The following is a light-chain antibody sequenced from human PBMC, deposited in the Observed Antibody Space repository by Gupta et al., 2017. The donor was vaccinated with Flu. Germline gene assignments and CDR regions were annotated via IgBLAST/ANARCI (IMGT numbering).Light chain of an antibody. Sequence: SSDLTQPASVSVSPGQTASIPCSGDKLGEKYACWYQRKPGQSPVLVIYQDTMRPAGIPERFSGTNSGNAATLTISGTQARDEADYYCQAWDSGTVVFGGGTKLTVL. J-gene: IGLJ2*01. CDR1: KLGEKY. CDR2: QDT. CDR3: QAWDSGTVV. V-gene: IGLV3-1*01.